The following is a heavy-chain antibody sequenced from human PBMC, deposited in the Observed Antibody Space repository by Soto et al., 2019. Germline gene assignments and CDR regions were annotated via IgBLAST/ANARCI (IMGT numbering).Heavy chain of an antibody. D-gene: IGHD2-21*02. J-gene: IGHJ5*02. CDR1: GGTVASNHW. CDR2: VYHAGDT. Sequence: SETLSLTCGVSGGTVASNHWWSWVRQSPGGGLEWIGNVYHAGDTNLNPSLQSRVTISVDKSNNQFSLRLNSLTAADTAVYFCAREIVTAGGNNYFDPWGPGTLVTVSS. V-gene: IGHV4-4*02. CDR3: AREIVTAGGNNYFDP.